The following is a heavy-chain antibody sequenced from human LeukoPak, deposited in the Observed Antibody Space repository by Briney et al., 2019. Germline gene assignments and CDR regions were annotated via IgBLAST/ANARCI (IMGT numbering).Heavy chain of an antibody. J-gene: IGHJ5*02. Sequence: SETLSLTCTASGGSISSYYWSWIRQPAGKGLEWIGRIYTSGSTNYNPSLKSRVTMSVDTSKNQFSLKLSSVTAADTAVYYCASERENGGFDPWGQGTLVTVSS. D-gene: IGHD4-17*01. CDR3: ASERENGGFDP. V-gene: IGHV4-4*07. CDR2: IYTSGST. CDR1: GGSISSYY.